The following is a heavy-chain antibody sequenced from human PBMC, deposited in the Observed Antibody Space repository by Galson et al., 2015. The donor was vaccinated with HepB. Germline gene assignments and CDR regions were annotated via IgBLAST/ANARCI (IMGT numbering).Heavy chain of an antibody. CDR3: ARVARRFGFSSSWYFDY. Sequence: ETLSLTCTVSGGSISSSSYYWGWIRQPPGKGLEWIGSIYYSGSTYYNPSLKSRVTISVDTSKNQFSLKLSSVTAADTAVYYCARVARRFGFSSSWYFDYWGQGTLVTVSS. J-gene: IGHJ4*02. CDR2: IYYSGST. D-gene: IGHD6-13*01. V-gene: IGHV4-39*07. CDR1: GGSISSSSYY.